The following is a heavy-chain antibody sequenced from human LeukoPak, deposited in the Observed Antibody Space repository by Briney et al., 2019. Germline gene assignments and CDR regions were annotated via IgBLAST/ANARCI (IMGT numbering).Heavy chain of an antibody. CDR2: IWYDGSNK. J-gene: IGHJ6*02. V-gene: IGHV3-33*01. CDR1: GFTFSGYG. D-gene: IGHD2-21*02. CDR3: ARDGDCGGDCYNYYGMDV. Sequence: PGGSLRLSCAASGFTFSGYGMHWVRLAPGKGLEWVAVIWYDGSNKYYADSVKGRFTISRDNSKNTVYLQMNSLRAEDTAVYYCARDGDCGGDCYNYYGMDVWAQGTTVTVSS.